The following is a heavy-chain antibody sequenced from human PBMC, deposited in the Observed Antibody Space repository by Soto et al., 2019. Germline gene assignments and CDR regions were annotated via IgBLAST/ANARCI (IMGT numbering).Heavy chain of an antibody. D-gene: IGHD6-19*01. V-gene: IGHV3-48*03. CDR2: ISSSGSTI. CDR3: ARGQYSSGGGYFDY. CDR1: GFTFSSYE. Sequence: EVQLVESGGGLVQPGGSLRLSCAASGFTFSSYEMNWVRQAPGKGLEWVSYISSSGSTIYYADSVKGRFTISRDNAKNSLYLQRNSRGAEDTAGYYCARGQYSSGGGYFDYWGQETLVTVSS. J-gene: IGHJ4*02.